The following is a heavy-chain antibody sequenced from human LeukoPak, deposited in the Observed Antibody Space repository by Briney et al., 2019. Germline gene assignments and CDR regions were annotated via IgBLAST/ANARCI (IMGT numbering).Heavy chain of an antibody. D-gene: IGHD2-15*01. Sequence: PSETLSLTCAVYGGSFSGYYWSWIRQPPGKGLEWIGEISHSGITNYSPSLQSRVTISVDTSKNQFSLKLTSVAAADTAVYYCAREGEGGSWFDPWGQGTLVTVSS. J-gene: IGHJ5*02. CDR1: GGSFSGYY. V-gene: IGHV4-34*01. CDR3: AREGEGGSWFDP. CDR2: ISHSGIT.